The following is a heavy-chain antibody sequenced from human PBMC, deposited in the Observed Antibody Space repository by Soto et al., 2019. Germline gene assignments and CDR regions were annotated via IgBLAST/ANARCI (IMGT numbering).Heavy chain of an antibody. D-gene: IGHD2-2*01. V-gene: IGHV1-2*04. Sequence: ASVKVSCKASGYTFTGYYIHWVRQAPGQGLEWMGWINPNSGGTNYAQKFQGWVTMTRDTSISTAYMELSRLRSDDTAVYYCARQAGFPGSGYCSSTSCYKYYYYYGMDVWGQGTTVTVSS. J-gene: IGHJ6*02. CDR2: INPNSGGT. CDR3: ARQAGFPGSGYCSSTSCYKYYYYYGMDV. CDR1: GYTFTGYY.